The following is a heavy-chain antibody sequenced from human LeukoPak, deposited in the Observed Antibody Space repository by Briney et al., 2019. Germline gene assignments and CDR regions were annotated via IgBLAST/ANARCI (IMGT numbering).Heavy chain of an antibody. D-gene: IGHD3-10*01. J-gene: IGHJ4*02. CDR3: ARLSYGSVDY. CDR2: IYYSGST. V-gene: IGHV4-59*08. CDR1: GGSISSYY. Sequence: SETLSLTCTVSGGSISSYYWSWIRQPPGKGLEWIGYIYYSGSTNYNPSLKSRVTISVDTSKNQFSLKLSSVTAAGTAVYYCARLSYGSVDYWGQGTLVTVSS.